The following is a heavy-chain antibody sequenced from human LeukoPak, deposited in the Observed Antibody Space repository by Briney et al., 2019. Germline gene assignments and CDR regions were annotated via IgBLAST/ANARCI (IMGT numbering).Heavy chain of an antibody. D-gene: IGHD1-26*01. J-gene: IGHJ4*02. CDR2: LNSNGGGT. CDR3: AKATYSGSFPYFDY. CDR1: GFTFSSYG. V-gene: IGHV3-23*01. Sequence: GGSLRLSCAASGFTFSSYGMSWVRQAPGKGLEWVSSLNSNGGGTYYSDSLKGRFTISRDNSKNTLYLQMTSLRGDDTAVYYCAKATYSGSFPYFDYWGQGTLVTVSS.